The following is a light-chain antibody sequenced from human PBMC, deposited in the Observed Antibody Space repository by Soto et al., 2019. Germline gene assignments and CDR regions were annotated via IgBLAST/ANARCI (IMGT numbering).Light chain of an antibody. Sequence: DIQMTQSPSTLSASLGDRVTITCRASQSISSWLAWYQQKPGRAPKLLIYKASSLESGVPSRFSGSGSGTEFSLTINSLQADDFATYYCQQYHSSWTFGLGTKVDIK. V-gene: IGKV1-5*03. CDR2: KAS. J-gene: IGKJ1*01. CDR3: QQYHSSWT. CDR1: QSISSW.